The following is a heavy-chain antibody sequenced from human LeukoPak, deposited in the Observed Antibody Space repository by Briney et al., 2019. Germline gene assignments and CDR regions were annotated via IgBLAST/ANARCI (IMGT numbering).Heavy chain of an antibody. V-gene: IGHV4-30-4*08. CDR1: GGSISSGDYY. Sequence: SETLSLTCTVSGGSISSGDYYWSWIRQPPGKGLEWIGYIYYSGSTYYNPSLKSRVTISVDTSKNQFSLKLSSVTAADTAVYYCARGEAAAGTLGWGQGTLVTVSS. J-gene: IGHJ4*02. D-gene: IGHD6-13*01. CDR3: ARGEAAAGTLG. CDR2: IYYSGST.